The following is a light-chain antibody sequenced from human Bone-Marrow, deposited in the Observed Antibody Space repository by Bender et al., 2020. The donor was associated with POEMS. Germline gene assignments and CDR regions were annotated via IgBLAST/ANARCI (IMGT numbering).Light chain of an antibody. CDR3: SSYAGSNSWV. CDR2: EVS. V-gene: IGLV2-8*01. Sequence: QSALTQPPSASGSPGQSVTISCTGTSSDVGGYNHVSWYQQHPGKAPKLMIYEVSRRPSGLPGRFAGSKCGPTASLTVSGLQAEDEADYYCSSYAGSNSWVFGGGTKLTVL. CDR1: SSDVGGYNH. J-gene: IGLJ3*02.